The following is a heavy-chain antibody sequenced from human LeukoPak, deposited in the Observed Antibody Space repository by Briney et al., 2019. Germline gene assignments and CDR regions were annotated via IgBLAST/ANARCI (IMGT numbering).Heavy chain of an antibody. Sequence: GASVKVSCKASGHTFTSYGISWVRQAPGQGLEWMGWISGYNGNTNYAQNLQGRVTMTTDAFTSTAYMELRSLRSDDTAVYYCARDKTYGMDVWGQGTTVTVSS. V-gene: IGHV1-18*01. J-gene: IGHJ6*02. CDR3: ARDKTYGMDV. CDR2: ISGYNGNT. CDR1: GHTFTSYG.